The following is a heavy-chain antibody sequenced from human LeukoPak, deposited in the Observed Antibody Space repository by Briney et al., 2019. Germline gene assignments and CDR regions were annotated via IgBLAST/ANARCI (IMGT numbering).Heavy chain of an antibody. CDR3: ARGRRTGLTTSWFDP. D-gene: IGHD2/OR15-2a*01. CDR2: INHSGST. V-gene: IGHV4-34*01. CDR1: GGSFSGYY. J-gene: IGHJ5*02. Sequence: SETLSLTCAVYGGSFSGYYWSWIRQPPGKGLEWIGEINHSGSTNYNPSLKSRVTISVDTSKNQFSLKLSSVTAADTAVYYCARGRRTGLTTSWFDPWGQGTLVTVSS.